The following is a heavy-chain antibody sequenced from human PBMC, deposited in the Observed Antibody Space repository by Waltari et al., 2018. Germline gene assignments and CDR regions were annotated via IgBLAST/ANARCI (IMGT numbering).Heavy chain of an antibody. V-gene: IGHV1-2*02. CDR3: ARVDRLLKWQQLDGSVDY. J-gene: IGHJ4*02. Sequence: QVQLVQSGAEVKTPGASVKVSCKASGYTFTGYYMHWVRQAPGQGLEWMGWINPNSGGTNYAQKFQGRVTMTRDTSISTAYMELSRLRSDDTAVYYCARVDRLLKWQQLDGSVDYWGQGTLVTVSS. CDR2: INPNSGGT. CDR1: GYTFTGYY. D-gene: IGHD6-13*01.